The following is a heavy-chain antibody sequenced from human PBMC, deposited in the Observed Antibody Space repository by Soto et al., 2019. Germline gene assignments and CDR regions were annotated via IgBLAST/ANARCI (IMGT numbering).Heavy chain of an antibody. CDR3: ARGRITTRGDAFDL. D-gene: IGHD3-3*01. CDR2: IIPIPDIT. Sequence: QVQLVQSGAEVRKPGSSVKVSCKAPGGTFSTYIISWVRQAPGQGLEWMGRIIPIPDITNYAQKFQGRVTVTEDRSTSTAYKEMTSLKSTDTAVYYCARGRITTRGDAFDLWGQGTMVTVSS. CDR1: GGTFSTYI. J-gene: IGHJ3*01. V-gene: IGHV1-69*02.